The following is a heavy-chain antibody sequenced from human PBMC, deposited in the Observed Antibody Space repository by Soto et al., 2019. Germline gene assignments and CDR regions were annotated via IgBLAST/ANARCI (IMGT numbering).Heavy chain of an antibody. D-gene: IGHD6-13*01. CDR3: ARDLLVYSSSWFEFDY. J-gene: IGHJ4*02. V-gene: IGHV3-33*01. CDR2: IWYDGSNK. Sequence: SLRLSCAASGFTFSSYGMHWVRQAPGKGLEWVAVIWYDGSNKYYADSVKGRFTISRDNSKNTLYLQMNSLRAEDTAVYYCARDLLVYSSSWFEFDYWGQGTLVTVS. CDR1: GFTFSSYG.